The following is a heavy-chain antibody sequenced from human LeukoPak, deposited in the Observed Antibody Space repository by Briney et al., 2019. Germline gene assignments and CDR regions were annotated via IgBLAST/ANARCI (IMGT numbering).Heavy chain of an antibody. Sequence: GGSLSLSCAASGFTFSHYGMHWVRQAPGKGLEWVAVIWSDGTNQFYADSVKGRFTISRDDSQKTVFLQMSSLRAEDTAIYYCAKDAQRGFDYSNSLQYWGQGTLVTVSS. CDR2: IWSDGTNQ. V-gene: IGHV3-33*06. CDR3: AKDAQRGFDYSNSLQY. D-gene: IGHD4-11*01. J-gene: IGHJ4*02. CDR1: GFTFSHYG.